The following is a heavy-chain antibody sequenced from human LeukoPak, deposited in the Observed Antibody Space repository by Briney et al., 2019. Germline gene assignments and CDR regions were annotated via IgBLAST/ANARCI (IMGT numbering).Heavy chain of an antibody. V-gene: IGHV4-59*01. CDR3: ARDRYYYDSSGYPPHYYYGMDV. CDR1: GGSISSYY. CDR2: IYYSGST. J-gene: IGHJ6*02. D-gene: IGHD3-22*01. Sequence: SETLSLTCTVSGGSISSYYWSWIRQPPGKGLEWIGYIYYSGSTNYNPSLKSRVTISVDTSKNLFSLKLSSVTAADTAVYYCARDRYYYDSSGYPPHYYYGMDVWGQGTTVTVSS.